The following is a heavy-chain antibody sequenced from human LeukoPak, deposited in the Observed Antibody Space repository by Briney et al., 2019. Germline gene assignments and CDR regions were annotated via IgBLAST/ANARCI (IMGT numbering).Heavy chain of an antibody. D-gene: IGHD3-22*01. J-gene: IGHJ4*02. CDR1: GYNFPGYY. CDR2: INPNSGGT. CDR3: AREDYYDSSGYYY. V-gene: IGHV1-2*02. Sequence: ASVKVACKASGYNFPGYYMHWVRQAPGQGLEWMGWINPNSGGTNYAQKFQGRVTMTRDTSISTAYMELSRLRSDDTAVYYCAREDYYDSSGYYYWGQGTLVTVSS.